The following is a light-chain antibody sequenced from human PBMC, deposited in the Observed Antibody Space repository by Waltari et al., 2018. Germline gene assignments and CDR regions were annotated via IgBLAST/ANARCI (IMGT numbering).Light chain of an antibody. Sequence: IQLTQSPSSLSASVGDRVTITCRASQGISSYLAWYQQKPGKAPKLLIYGASTLQSGVPSRFSGNGSGTDFTLTISSLQPEDFATYYCQQLNSYPSWTFGQGTKVEIK. CDR2: GAS. J-gene: IGKJ1*01. V-gene: IGKV1-9*01. CDR1: QGISSY. CDR3: QQLNSYPSWT.